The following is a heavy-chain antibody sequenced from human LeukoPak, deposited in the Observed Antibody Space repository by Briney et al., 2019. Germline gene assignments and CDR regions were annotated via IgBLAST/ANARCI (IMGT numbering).Heavy chain of an antibody. J-gene: IGHJ6*02. CDR2: IVPLLVIP. Sequence: SVKVSCKASGGTFSIDAISWVRQAPGQGLEWVGRIVPLLVIPDYAQKFEGRVTITADKSTVTVYMELTSLTFEDTAVYYCARDGDFGDPESYYGMDVWGQGTTVTVSS. CDR3: ARDGDFGDPESYYGMDV. V-gene: IGHV1-69*04. CDR1: GGTFSIDA. D-gene: IGHD4-17*01.